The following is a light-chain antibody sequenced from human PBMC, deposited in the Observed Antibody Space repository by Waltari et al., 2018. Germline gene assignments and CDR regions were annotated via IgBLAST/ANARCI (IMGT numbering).Light chain of an antibody. CDR3: AAWDGSLNGPV. J-gene: IGLJ3*02. CDR2: SNN. V-gene: IGLV1-44*01. CDR1: SSNIGRNP. Sequence: QSVLTQPPSASGTPGQRVTISCSGSSSNIGRNPVNWYQQVPGTAPKLLIYSNNQRPSGVPDRFSGSKSGTSASLAISGLQSEDEADYYCAAWDGSLNGPVFGGGTKLTVL.